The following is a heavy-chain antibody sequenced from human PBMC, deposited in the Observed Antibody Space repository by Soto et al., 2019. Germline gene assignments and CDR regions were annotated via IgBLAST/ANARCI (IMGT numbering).Heavy chain of an antibody. D-gene: IGHD3-10*01. CDR1: GGSVSSGSYY. CDR2: IYYSGST. Sequence: QVQLQESGPGLVKPSETLSLTCTVSGGSVSSGSYYWSWIRQPPGKGLEWIGYIYYSGSTNYNPSLKIRVTISVDTSKNQFSLKLSSVTAADTAVYYCARDHGSGSPIRFDPWGQGTLVTVSS. V-gene: IGHV4-61*01. J-gene: IGHJ5*02. CDR3: ARDHGSGSPIRFDP.